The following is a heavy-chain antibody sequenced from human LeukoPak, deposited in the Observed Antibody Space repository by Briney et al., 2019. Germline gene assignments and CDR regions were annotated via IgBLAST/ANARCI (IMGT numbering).Heavy chain of an antibody. J-gene: IGHJ4*02. CDR3: ARSSPPRWELPDY. D-gene: IGHD1-26*01. Sequence: ASVKVSCKASGYTFTGYYMHWVRQAPGQGLEWMGWINPNSGGTNYAQKFQGRVTMTRDTSISTAYMELSRLRSDETAVYYCARSSPPRWELPDYWGQGTLVTVSS. CDR2: INPNSGGT. V-gene: IGHV1-2*02. CDR1: GYTFTGYY.